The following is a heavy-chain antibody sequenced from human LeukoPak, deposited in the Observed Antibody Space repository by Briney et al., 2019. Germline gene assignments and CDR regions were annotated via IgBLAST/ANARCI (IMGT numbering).Heavy chain of an antibody. D-gene: IGHD6-13*01. J-gene: IGHJ4*02. Sequence: GGSLRLSCAASGFTFNNYVMHWVRQAPGKGLQWVAFISYDGSNKYYTDSVKGRFTISRDNFKNTLCLQMNSLRAEDTAVYYCAKDPRRYSRTGGYFDYWGQGTLVTVSS. CDR3: AKDPRRYSRTGGYFDY. CDR2: ISYDGSNK. V-gene: IGHV3-30*18. CDR1: GFTFNNYV.